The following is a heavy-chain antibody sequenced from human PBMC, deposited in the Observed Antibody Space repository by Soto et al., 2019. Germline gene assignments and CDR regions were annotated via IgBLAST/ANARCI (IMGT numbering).Heavy chain of an antibody. Sequence: PSETLSLTCIVSGESISSSSYYWGWIRQPPGKGLEWVGSIYYSGRTYYNPSFESRVTISIDTSKNQFFLKLSSVTATDTAVYYCARQRTTVVTQAYFDHWGQGALVTVSS. D-gene: IGHD2-21*02. CDR2: IYYSGRT. V-gene: IGHV4-39*01. J-gene: IGHJ4*02. CDR3: ARQRTTVVTQAYFDH. CDR1: GESISSSSYY.